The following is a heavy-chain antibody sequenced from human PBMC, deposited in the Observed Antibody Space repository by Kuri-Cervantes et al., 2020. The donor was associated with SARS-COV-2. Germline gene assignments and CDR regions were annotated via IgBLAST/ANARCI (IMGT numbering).Heavy chain of an antibody. J-gene: IGHJ6*02. CDR3: AMTLPAAAPYYYYGMDV. Sequence: LSLTCAASGFTFSNAWMSWVRQAPGKGLEWVGRIKSKTDGGTTDYAAPVKGRFTISRDDSKNTLYLQMNSLRAEDTAVYYCAMTLPAAAPYYYYGMDVWGQGATVTVSS. CDR1: GFTFSNAW. CDR2: IKSKTDGGTT. D-gene: IGHD2-2*01. V-gene: IGHV3-15*01.